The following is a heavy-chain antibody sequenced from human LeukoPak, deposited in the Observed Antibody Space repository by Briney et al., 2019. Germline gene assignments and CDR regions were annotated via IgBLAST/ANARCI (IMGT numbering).Heavy chain of an antibody. CDR1: GYTFTSYA. CDR3: ARVGYFDWLLSPYFDY. V-gene: IGHV7-4-1*02. D-gene: IGHD3-9*01. CDR2: INTNTGNP. Sequence: ASVKVSCKASGYTFTSYAMNWVRQAPGQGLEWMGWINTNTGNPTYAQGFPGRFVFSLDTSVSTAYLQISSLKAEDTAIYYCARVGYFDWLLSPYFDYWGQGTLVTVSS. J-gene: IGHJ4*02.